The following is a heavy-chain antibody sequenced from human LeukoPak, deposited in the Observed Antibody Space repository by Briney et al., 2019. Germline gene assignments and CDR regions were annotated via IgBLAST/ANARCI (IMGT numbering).Heavy chain of an antibody. CDR1: GDSMISNSFS. D-gene: IGHD5-18*01. CDR3: VRVDGSGYSPY. V-gene: IGHV4-39*01. CDR2: ISYTGNT. Sequence: PSGTLSLTCTVSGDSMISNSFSWGWIRQSSGKGLEWIGNISYTGNTYSNPSLKSRVTMSADTSKNQFSLKLSFVTAADTALYYCVRVDGSGYSPYWGQGALVTVSS. J-gene: IGHJ4*02.